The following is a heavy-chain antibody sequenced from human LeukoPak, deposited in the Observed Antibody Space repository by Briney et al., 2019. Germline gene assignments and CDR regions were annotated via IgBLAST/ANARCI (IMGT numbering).Heavy chain of an antibody. CDR2: IYYNGNT. D-gene: IGHD1-1*01. CDR3: AGLWRAAIDY. V-gene: IGHV4-39*01. J-gene: IGHJ4*02. Sequence: SETLSLTCTVSGASISSSTYYWGYFRQPPGKGLEWIGSIYYNGNTYYNPSLKSRATISADTSKNQFSLKLTSVTAADPAVYYCAGLWRAAIDYGGQGTLVTVSS. CDR1: GASISSSTYY.